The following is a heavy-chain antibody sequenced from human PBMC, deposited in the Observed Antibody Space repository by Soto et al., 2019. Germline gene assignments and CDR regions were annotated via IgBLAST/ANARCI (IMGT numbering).Heavy chain of an antibody. V-gene: IGHV3-74*01. CDR1: GFTFSSYW. CDR3: ARVVVVPAAIPVLYYYYGMDV. CDR2: INSDGSST. D-gene: IGHD2-2*02. Sequence: GGSLRLSCAASGFTFSSYWMHWVRRAPGKGLVWVSRINSDGSSTSYADSVKGRFTISRDNAKNTLYLQMNSLRAEDTAVYYCARVVVVPAAIPVLYYYYGMDVWGQGTTVTVSS. J-gene: IGHJ6*02.